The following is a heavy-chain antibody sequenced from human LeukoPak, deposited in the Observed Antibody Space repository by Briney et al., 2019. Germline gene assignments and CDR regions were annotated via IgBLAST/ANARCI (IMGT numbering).Heavy chain of an antibody. D-gene: IGHD4-17*01. CDR3: ARARTTVTTYFGVRRKYDAFDI. CDR2: IKQDGSEK. CDR1: GFTFSSYW. J-gene: IGHJ3*02. Sequence: GGSLRLSCAASGFTFSSYWMSWVRQAPGKGLEWVANIKQDGSEKYYVDSVKGRFTISRDNAKNSLYLQMNSLRAEDTAVYYCARARTTVTTYFGVRRKYDAFDIWGQGTMVTVSS. V-gene: IGHV3-7*01.